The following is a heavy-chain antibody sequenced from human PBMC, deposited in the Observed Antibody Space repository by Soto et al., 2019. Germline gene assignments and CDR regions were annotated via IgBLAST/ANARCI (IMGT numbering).Heavy chain of an antibody. J-gene: IGHJ6*02. CDR1: GYTFTGYY. V-gene: IGHV1-2*02. CDR2: INPNSGGT. D-gene: IGHD3-3*01. Sequence: GASVKVSCKASGYTFTGYYMHWVRQAPGQGLEWMGWINPNSGGTNYAQKFQGRVTITADESTSTAYMELSSLRSEDTAVYYCARGGFFRVFGVDTTNYYYYGMDVWGQGTTVTVSS. CDR3: ARGGFFRVFGVDTTNYYYYGMDV.